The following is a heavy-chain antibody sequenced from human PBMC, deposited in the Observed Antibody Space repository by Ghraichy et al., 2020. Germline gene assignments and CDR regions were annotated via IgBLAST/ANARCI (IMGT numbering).Heavy chain of an antibody. V-gene: IGHV6-1*01. D-gene: IGHD1-1*01. J-gene: IGHJ4*02. CDR2: TYYRSKWYN. CDR3: ARAGRHRGALDY. Sequence: SQTLSLTCAISGDSVSSNSAAWIWIRQSPSRGLEWLGRTYYRSKWYNDYAVSLKGRLSINPDTSKNQFSLQLNSVTPEDTAVYYCARAGRHRGALDYWGQGTLVTVSS. CDR1: GDSVSSNSAA.